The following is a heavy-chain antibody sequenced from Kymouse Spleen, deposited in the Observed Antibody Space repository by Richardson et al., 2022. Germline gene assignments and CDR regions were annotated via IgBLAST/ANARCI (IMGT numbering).Heavy chain of an antibody. Sequence: EVQLVESGGGLVQPGGSLKLSCAASGFTFSGSAMHWVRQASGKGLEWVGRIRSKANSYATAYAASVKGRFTISRDDSKNTAYLQMNSLKTEDTAVYYCTSPDYRDYYYYGMDVWGQGTTVTVSS. CDR3: TSPDYRDYYYYGMDV. D-gene: IGHD4-11,IGHD4-11*01. V-gene: IGHV3-73*02. CDR2: IRSKANSYAT. J-gene: IGHJ6*02. CDR1: GFTFSGSA.